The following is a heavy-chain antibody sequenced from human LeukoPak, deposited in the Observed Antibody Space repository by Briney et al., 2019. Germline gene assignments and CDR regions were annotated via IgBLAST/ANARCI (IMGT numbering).Heavy chain of an antibody. Sequence: SETLSLTCTVSGYSINDGSYWGWIRQTPAKGLEWIGVIYQSGATHSNPSLKSRLTISVDTSKNQFSLKLSSVTAADTAVYYCARHVTIHDPFDYWGQGTLVTVSS. D-gene: IGHD1-1*01. CDR3: ARHVTIHDPFDY. J-gene: IGHJ4*02. V-gene: IGHV4-38-2*02. CDR1: GYSINDGSY. CDR2: IYQSGAT.